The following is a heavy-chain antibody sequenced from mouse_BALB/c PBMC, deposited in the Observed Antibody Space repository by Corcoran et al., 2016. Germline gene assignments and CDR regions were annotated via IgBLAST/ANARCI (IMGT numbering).Heavy chain of an antibody. CDR2: IDPANGNT. J-gene: IGHJ2*01. CDR1: GFNIKDTY. Sequence: EVQLQQSGAELVKPGASVKLSCTASGFNIKDTYMHWVKQRPEQGLEWIGRIDPANGNTKYDPKFQGKATITADTSSNTAYLQLSSRTSEDTAVYYCARRDGYYVFDYWGQGTTLTVSS. D-gene: IGHD2-3*01. CDR3: ARRDGYYVFDY. V-gene: IGHV14-3*02.